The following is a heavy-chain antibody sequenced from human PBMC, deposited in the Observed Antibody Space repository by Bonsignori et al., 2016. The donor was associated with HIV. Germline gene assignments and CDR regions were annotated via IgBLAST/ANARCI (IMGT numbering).Heavy chain of an antibody. D-gene: IGHD3-10*01. V-gene: IGHV3-48*02. J-gene: IGHJ4*02. CDR2: IGSRNSRI. Sequence: WIRQPPGKGLEWVSYIGSRNSRIFYAGSVDGRFIISRDDAKNSLYLQMNSLRDEDTAVYYCVTDHWGLRGGVNYWGQGTLVTVSS. CDR3: VTDHWGLRGGVNY.